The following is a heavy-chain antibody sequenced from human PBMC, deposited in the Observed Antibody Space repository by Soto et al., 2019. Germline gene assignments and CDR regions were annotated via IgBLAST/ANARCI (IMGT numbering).Heavy chain of an antibody. J-gene: IGHJ5*02. CDR1: GSSLGGFS. V-gene: IGHV4-4*07. D-gene: IGHD1-1*01. Sequence: PXETLSLTCNVAGSSLGGFSGIWIANPPGKGLEWIGRIYATGSSDYNPSLKSRITISVDMSKKQFSLTLRSVTAADTAMYYCVRDGTKNLRDWFDTWGQGILVTVSS. CDR3: VRDGTKNLRDWFDT. CDR2: IYATGSS.